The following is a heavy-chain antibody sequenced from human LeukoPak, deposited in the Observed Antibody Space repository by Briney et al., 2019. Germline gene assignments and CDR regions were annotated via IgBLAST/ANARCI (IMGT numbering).Heavy chain of an antibody. J-gene: IGHJ1*01. CDR2: INPSGGST. Sequence: ASVKVSCKASGSTFASYYMHWVRQAPGQGLEWVGIINPSGGSTSYAQKFQGRVTMTRDTSTSTVYMELSSLRSEDPAVYYCARRFGAAAGLEYFQHWGQGTLVTVSS. CDR3: ARRFGAAAGLEYFQH. CDR1: GSTFASYY. D-gene: IGHD6-13*01. V-gene: IGHV1-46*01.